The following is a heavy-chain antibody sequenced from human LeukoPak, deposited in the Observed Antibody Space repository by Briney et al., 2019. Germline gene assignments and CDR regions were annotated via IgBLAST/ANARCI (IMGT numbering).Heavy chain of an antibody. D-gene: IGHD4-17*01. Sequence: ASVKVSCKVSGYTLTELSMHWVRQAPGKGLEWMGGFDPEDGETIYAQKFQGRVTMTEDTSTDTAYMELSSLRSEGTAVYYCATWGHGVIMTTVTIRDAFDIWGQGTMVTVSS. J-gene: IGHJ3*02. CDR2: FDPEDGET. CDR1: GYTLTELS. V-gene: IGHV1-24*01. CDR3: ATWGHGVIMTTVTIRDAFDI.